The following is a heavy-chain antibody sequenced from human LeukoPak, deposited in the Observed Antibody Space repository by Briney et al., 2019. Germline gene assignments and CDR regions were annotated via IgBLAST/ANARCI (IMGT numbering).Heavy chain of an antibody. V-gene: IGHV3-74*01. CDR1: GFTFSSYW. Sequence: AGGSLRLSCAASGFTFSSYWMHWVRQAPGKGLVWVSRINSDGSSTSYADSVKGRFTISRDNAKNTLYLQMNSLRAEDTAVYYCTTGTSEEYYYDSSGFSYWGQGTLVTVSS. CDR3: TTGTSEEYYYDSSGFSY. CDR2: INSDGSST. D-gene: IGHD3-22*01. J-gene: IGHJ4*02.